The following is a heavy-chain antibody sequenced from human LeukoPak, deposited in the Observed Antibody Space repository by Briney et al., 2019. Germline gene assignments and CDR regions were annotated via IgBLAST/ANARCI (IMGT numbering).Heavy chain of an antibody. V-gene: IGHV3-21*04. CDR1: GFTFSSYN. Sequence: GGSLRLSCAGSGFTFSSYNMNWVRQAPGKGLEWVSSISGSSSYIYYADSVKGRFTISRDNSKNTLYLQMNSLRAEDTAVYYCARTGGSQGGNYWGQGTLVTVSS. J-gene: IGHJ4*02. CDR3: ARTGGSQGGNY. CDR2: ISGSSSYI. D-gene: IGHD1-26*01.